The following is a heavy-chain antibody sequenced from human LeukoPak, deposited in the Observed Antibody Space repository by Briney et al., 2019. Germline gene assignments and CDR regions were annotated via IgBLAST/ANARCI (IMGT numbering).Heavy chain of an antibody. D-gene: IGHD3-22*01. CDR2: IYHSGST. J-gene: IGHJ5*02. CDR3: ARGRLWYYYDSSGNRRWFDP. CDR1: GGSISSSNW. Sequence: SETLSLTCAVSGGSISSSNWWSWVRQPPGKGLEWIGEIYHSGSTNYNPSLKSRVTISVDKSKNQFSLKLSSVTAADTAVYYCARGRLWYYYDSSGNRRWFDPWGQGTLVTVSS. V-gene: IGHV4-4*02.